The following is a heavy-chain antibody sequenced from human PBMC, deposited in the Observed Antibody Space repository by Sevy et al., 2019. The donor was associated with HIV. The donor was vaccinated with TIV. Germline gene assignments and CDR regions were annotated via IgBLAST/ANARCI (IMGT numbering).Heavy chain of an antibody. CDR1: GFTFSSYA. Sequence: GGSLRLSCAASGFTFSSYAMSWVRQAPGKGLEWVSAISGSGGSTYYADSVKGRFTISRDNSKNTLYLQMNSLRAEDTAVYYCAKDHQLLWFGGLSQYNWFDPWGQGTLVTVSS. D-gene: IGHD3-10*01. J-gene: IGHJ5*02. V-gene: IGHV3-23*01. CDR2: ISGSGGST. CDR3: AKDHQLLWFGGLSQYNWFDP.